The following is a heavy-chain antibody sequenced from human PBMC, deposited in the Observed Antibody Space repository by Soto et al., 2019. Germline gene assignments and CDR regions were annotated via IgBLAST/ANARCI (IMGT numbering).Heavy chain of an antibody. CDR3: TRCPDDPGLMNGFDI. V-gene: IGHV5-51*03. CDR1: EFTFTNYW. D-gene: IGHD3-16*01. J-gene: IGHJ3*02. Sequence: GESLKISCKGSEFTFTNYWIGWVRQMPGKGLEWMGIIYPGDSDTRYSPSFQGQVTISADKSISTAYLQWSSLKASDTAIYYCTRCPDDPGLMNGFDICGQRTMVTVS. CDR2: IYPGDSDT.